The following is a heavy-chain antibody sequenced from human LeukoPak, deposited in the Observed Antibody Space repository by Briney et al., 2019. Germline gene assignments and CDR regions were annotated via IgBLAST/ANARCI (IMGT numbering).Heavy chain of an antibody. CDR2: ISAYNGNT. J-gene: IGHJ4*02. Sequence: ASVKVSCKASGYTFTSYGISWVRQAPGQGLEWMGWISAYNGNTNYAQKLQGRVTMTTDTSTSTAYMELRSVRSDDTAVYYCARGSDFWSGYYTPYYLDYWGQGTLVTVSS. CDR1: GYTFTSYG. V-gene: IGHV1-18*01. D-gene: IGHD3-3*01. CDR3: ARGSDFWSGYYTPYYLDY.